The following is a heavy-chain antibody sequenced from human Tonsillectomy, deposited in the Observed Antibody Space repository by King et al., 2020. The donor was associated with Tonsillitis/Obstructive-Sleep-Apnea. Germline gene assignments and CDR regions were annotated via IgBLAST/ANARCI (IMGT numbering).Heavy chain of an antibody. CDR3: ARRTRYCSGGSCPDAFDI. CDR1: GYIFTDYW. V-gene: IGHV5-51*01. D-gene: IGHD2-15*01. J-gene: IGHJ3*02. Sequence: VQLVESAADVKKPGESLKISCTGSGYIFTDYWIGWVRQMPGKGLEWMGIIYPGDSYTGYSPSFQGQVTISADKSISTAYLQWSSLEASDTAMYYCARRTRYCSGGSCPDAFDIWGQGTMVTVSS. CDR2: IYPGDSYT.